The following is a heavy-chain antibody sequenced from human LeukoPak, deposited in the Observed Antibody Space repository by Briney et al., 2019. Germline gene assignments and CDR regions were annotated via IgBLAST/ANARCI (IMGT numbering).Heavy chain of an antibody. CDR1: GGTFSSYA. V-gene: IGHV1-69*04. J-gene: IGHJ4*02. CDR2: IIPILGIA. Sequence: SVKVSCKASGGTFSSYAISWVRQAPGQGLEWMGRIIPILGIANYAQKFQGRVTITADESTSTAYMELSSLRSEDTAVYYCAREVLTGYLSYHFDYWGQGTLVTVSS. CDR3: AREVLTGYLSYHFDY. D-gene: IGHD3-9*01.